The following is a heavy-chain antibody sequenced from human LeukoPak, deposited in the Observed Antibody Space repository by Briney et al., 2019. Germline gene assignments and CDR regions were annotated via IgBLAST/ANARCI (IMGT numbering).Heavy chain of an antibody. CDR1: GYTFTGYY. J-gene: IGHJ4*02. CDR3: ERDFSGGYFDY. D-gene: IGHD3-3*01. V-gene: IGHV1-2*02. Sequence: ASVKVSCKASGYTFTGYYVHWVRQAPGQGFERMGWINPDSGATNYAQKFQGRVTMTRDTSITTAYMELSRLRSDDTAVYYCERDFSGGYFDYWGQGTLVTVSS. CDR2: INPDSGAT.